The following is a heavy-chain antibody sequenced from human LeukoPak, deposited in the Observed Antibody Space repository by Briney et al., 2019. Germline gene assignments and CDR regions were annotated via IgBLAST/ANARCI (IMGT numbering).Heavy chain of an antibody. J-gene: IGHJ4*02. D-gene: IGHD3-22*01. CDR2: ISSSGTTI. Sequence: SGGSLRLSCAASGFTFSSYWMSWVRQAPGKGLEWVSYISSSGTTIHYADSVKGRFTISRDNAKNSLYLQMNSLRAEDTAVYFCGRPSNYYDSSGYLMWGQGTLVTVSS. CDR1: GFTFSSYW. V-gene: IGHV3-48*04. CDR3: GRPSNYYDSSGYLM.